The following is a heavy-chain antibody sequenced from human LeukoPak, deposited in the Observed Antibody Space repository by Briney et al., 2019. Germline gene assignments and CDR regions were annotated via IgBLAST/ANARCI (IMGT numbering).Heavy chain of an antibody. V-gene: IGHV1-2*02. D-gene: IGHD3-10*01. CDR1: GYTFTGYY. J-gene: IGHJ5*02. CDR2: INPSSGGT. Sequence: ASVKVSCKASGYTFTGYYMHWVRQAPGQGLEWMGWINPSSGGTNYAQKFQGRVTMTRNTSISTAYMELSSLRSEDTAVYYCARSRYYYGSGSNWFDPWGQGTLVTVSS. CDR3: ARSRYYYGSGSNWFDP.